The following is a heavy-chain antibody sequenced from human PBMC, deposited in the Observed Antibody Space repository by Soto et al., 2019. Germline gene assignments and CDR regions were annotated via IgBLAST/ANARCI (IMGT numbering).Heavy chain of an antibody. D-gene: IGHD2-21*01. J-gene: IGHJ4*02. V-gene: IGHV4-59*01. CDR2: IYYRGST. Sequence: SETLSLTCTVSGVSIRSYYLSWIRQPPGKGLEWIGYIYYRGSTNYNSSLKSRVTISVDTSKNQFSLKLSSVTAADTAVYYCERAEISDSFYPFDYWGQGTLVTVS. CDR3: ERAEISDSFYPFDY. CDR1: GVSIRSYY.